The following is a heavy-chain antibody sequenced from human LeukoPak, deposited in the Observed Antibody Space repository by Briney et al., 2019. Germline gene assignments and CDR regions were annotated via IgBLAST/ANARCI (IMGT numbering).Heavy chain of an antibody. CDR2: INPNSGGT. V-gene: IGHV1-2*02. J-gene: IGHJ6*03. CDR1: GYTFTGYY. CDR3: ARMGIAAAGSPGYYYYMDV. Sequence: ASVKVSCKASGYTFTGYYMHWVRQAPGQGLEWMGWINPNSGGTNYAQKFQGRVTMTRDTSISTAYMELSRLRSDDTAVYYCARMGIAAAGSPGYYYYMDVWGKGTTVTVSS. D-gene: IGHD6-13*01.